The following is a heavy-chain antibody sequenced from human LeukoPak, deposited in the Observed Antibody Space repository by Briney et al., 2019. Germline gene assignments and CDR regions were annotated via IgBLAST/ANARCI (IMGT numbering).Heavy chain of an antibody. D-gene: IGHD1-26*01. CDR3: AKGRWELPAPFYFDF. CDR2: IWYDGSKK. CDR1: GFTFSGYG. Sequence: GGSLRLSCAASGFTFSGYGMHWVRQAPGKGLEWVAVIWYDGSKKYYADSVKGRFTISRDNSQNTLYLQMNSLRADDTAVYYCAKGRWELPAPFYFDFWGQGTLVTVSS. J-gene: IGHJ4*02. V-gene: IGHV3-33*06.